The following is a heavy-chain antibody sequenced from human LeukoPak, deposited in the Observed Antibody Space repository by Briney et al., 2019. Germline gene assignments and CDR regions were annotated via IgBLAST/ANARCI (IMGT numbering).Heavy chain of an antibody. V-gene: IGHV1-69*13. J-gene: IGHJ4*02. CDR2: IIPIFGTA. Sequence: ASVKVSCKASGGTFSSYAISWVRQAPGQGLEWMGGIIPIFGTANYAQKFQGRVTITADESTSTAYMELSSLRSEDTAVYYCARDYGGSSAFLDYWGQGTLVTVSS. CDR3: ARDYGGSSAFLDY. CDR1: GGTFSSYA. D-gene: IGHD4-23*01.